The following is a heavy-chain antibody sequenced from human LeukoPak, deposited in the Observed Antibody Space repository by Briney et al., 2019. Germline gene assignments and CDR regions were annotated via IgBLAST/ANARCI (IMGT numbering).Heavy chain of an antibody. CDR1: GFTFTSSA. Sequence: SVTVSCKASGFTFTSSAVQWVRQARGQRFEWIGWIVVGSGNTNYAQKFQERVTITRDMSTSTAYMELSSLRSEDTAVYYCAASRGLLWFGELDYWGQGTLVTVSS. CDR3: AASRGLLWFGELDY. D-gene: IGHD3-10*01. J-gene: IGHJ4*02. CDR2: IVVGSGNT. V-gene: IGHV1-58*01.